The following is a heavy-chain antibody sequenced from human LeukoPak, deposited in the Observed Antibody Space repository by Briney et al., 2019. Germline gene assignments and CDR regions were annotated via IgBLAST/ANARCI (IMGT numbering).Heavy chain of an antibody. CDR3: AKDDFIAAAGTGDC. Sequence: GGSLRLSCAASGFTFSSYGMHWVRQAPGKGLEWVAFIRYDGSNKYYADSVKGRFTISRDNSKNTLYLQMNSLRAEDTAVYYCAKDDFIAAAGTGDCWGQGTLVTVSS. CDR1: GFTFSSYG. CDR2: IRYDGSNK. D-gene: IGHD6-13*01. V-gene: IGHV3-30*02. J-gene: IGHJ4*02.